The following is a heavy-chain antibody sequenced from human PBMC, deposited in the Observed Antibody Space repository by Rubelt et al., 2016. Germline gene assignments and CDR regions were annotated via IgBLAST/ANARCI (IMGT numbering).Heavy chain of an antibody. V-gene: IGHV4-59*08. D-gene: IGHD6-13*01. Sequence: QVQLQESGPGLVKPSETLSLTCTVSGGSISSYYWSWIRQPPGKGLEWIGYIYYSGSTNYNPSLKSRVTISVDTSKNQFSLKLSSVTAADTAVYYCARGLAEAAAGSNFDYWGQGTLVTVSS. J-gene: IGHJ4*02. CDR3: ARGLAEAAAGSNFDY. CDR1: GGSISSYY. CDR2: IYYSGST.